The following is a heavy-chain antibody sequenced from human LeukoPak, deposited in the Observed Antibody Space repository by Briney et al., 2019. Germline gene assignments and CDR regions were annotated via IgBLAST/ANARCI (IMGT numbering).Heavy chain of an antibody. CDR1: GFTFSSYA. Sequence: PGRSLRLSCAASGFTFSSYAMHWVRQAPGKGLEWLAVISYDGSNKYYADSVKGRFTISRDDSINTLYLQMNSLRAEDTAVYYCARDSSSYYFDYWGQGTLVTVSS. J-gene: IGHJ4*02. V-gene: IGHV3-30*14. D-gene: IGHD6-6*01. CDR2: ISYDGSNK. CDR3: ARDSSSYYFDY.